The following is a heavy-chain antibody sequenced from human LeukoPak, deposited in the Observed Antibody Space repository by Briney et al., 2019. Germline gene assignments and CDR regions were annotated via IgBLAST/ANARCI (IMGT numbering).Heavy chain of an antibody. D-gene: IGHD3-10*01. Sequence: PSETLSLTCAVYGGSFSGYYWSWIRQPPGKGLEWIGSIYYSGSTYYNPSLKSRVTISVDTSKNQFSLKLSSVTAADTAVYYCARPRAYGSGSYIDYWGQGTLVTVSS. CDR1: GGSFSGYY. V-gene: IGHV4-34*01. CDR3: ARPRAYGSGSYIDY. CDR2: IYYSGST. J-gene: IGHJ4*02.